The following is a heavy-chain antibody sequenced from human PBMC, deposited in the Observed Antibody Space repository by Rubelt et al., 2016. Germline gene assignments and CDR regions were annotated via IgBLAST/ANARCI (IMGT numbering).Heavy chain of an antibody. V-gene: IGHV4-59*02. CDR2: VYYSGNT. CDR1: GGSVSNDY. J-gene: IGHJ6*02. CDR3: ARGVAAAGSSYYYGMDV. D-gene: IGHD6-13*01. Sequence: QVQLQESGPGLVKSSETLSLTCSVSGGSVSNDYWSWIRQTPTKGLEWIGYVYYSGNTNYNPSLKSRVTMTIDMSKNQFSLKLGSVTAADSALYYCARGVAAAGSSYYYGMDVWGQGTTVTVSS.